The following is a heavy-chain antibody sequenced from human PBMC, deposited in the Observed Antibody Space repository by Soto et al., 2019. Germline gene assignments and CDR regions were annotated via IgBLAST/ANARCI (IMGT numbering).Heavy chain of an antibody. CDR1: GYTFTNYY. CDR3: ARGDNDY. J-gene: IGHJ4*02. Sequence: QVQLVQSGAEVKKPGASVKVCSKASGYTFTNYYVQWVRQAPGQGLEWMGVIHPDGGHTTYSQKFQDSVTMTRDTFTSTIYMELSSLRSEDTAVYYCARGDNDYWGQGTLVTVSS. V-gene: IGHV1-46*01. CDR2: IHPDGGHT.